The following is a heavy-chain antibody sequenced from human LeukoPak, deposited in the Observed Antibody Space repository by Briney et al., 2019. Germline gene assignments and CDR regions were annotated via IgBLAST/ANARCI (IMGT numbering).Heavy chain of an antibody. CDR1: GGSISTYY. CDR2: IYYSGST. V-gene: IGHV4-59*08. CDR3: ARIGGNDY. Sequence: PSETLSLTCTVSGGSISTYYWSWIRQPPGKGLEWIGYIYYSGSTNYNPSLKSRVTISVDTSRNQFSLKLTSVTAADTAVYYCARIGGNDYWGQGTLVTVSS. D-gene: IGHD4-23*01. J-gene: IGHJ4*02.